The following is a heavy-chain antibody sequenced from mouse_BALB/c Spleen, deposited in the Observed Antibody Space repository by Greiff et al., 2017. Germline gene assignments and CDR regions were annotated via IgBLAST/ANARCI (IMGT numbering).Heavy chain of an antibody. Sequence: QVQLQQSGAELAKPGASVKMSCKASGYTFTSYWMHWVKQRPGQGLEWIGYINPSTGYTEYNQKFKDKATLTADKSSSTAYMQLSSLTSEDSAVYYCARWASYYGKMDYWGQGTSVTVSS. CDR1: GYTFTSYW. CDR3: ARWASYYGKMDY. J-gene: IGHJ4*01. D-gene: IGHD2-10*01. V-gene: IGHV1-7*01. CDR2: INPSTGYT.